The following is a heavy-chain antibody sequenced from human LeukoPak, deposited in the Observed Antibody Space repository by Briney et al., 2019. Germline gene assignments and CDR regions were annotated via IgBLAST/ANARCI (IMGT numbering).Heavy chain of an antibody. CDR2: IIPIFGTA. Sequence: ASVKVSCKASGGTFSSYAISWVRQAPGQGLEWMGGIIPIFGTANYTQKFQGRVTITTDESTSTAYMELSSLRSEDTAVYYCARPRSSGWYDAFDIWGQGTMVTVSS. D-gene: IGHD6-19*01. CDR1: GGTFSSYA. CDR3: ARPRSSGWYDAFDI. V-gene: IGHV1-69*05. J-gene: IGHJ3*02.